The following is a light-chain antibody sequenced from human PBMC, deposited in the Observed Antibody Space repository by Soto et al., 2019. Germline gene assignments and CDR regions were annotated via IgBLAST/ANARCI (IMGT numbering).Light chain of an antibody. CDR1: QDIRNY. J-gene: IGKJ3*01. Sequence: DIQLTQSPSSLSASVGDRVTLICRASQDIRNYLSWYQQKQGTAPKLLVYAASTLQSGVPSRFSGSGSGTDFTLTINSLQPEDVATYFCQKYNFAPFTFGPGTKVEI. V-gene: IGKV1-27*01. CDR3: QKYNFAPFT. CDR2: AAS.